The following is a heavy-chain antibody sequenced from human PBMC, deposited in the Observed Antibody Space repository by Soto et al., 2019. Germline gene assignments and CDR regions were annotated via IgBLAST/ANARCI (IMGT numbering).Heavy chain of an antibody. J-gene: IGHJ5*02. CDR2: IIPIFGTA. CDR1: GGTFSSYA. Sequence: ASVKVSCKASGGTFSSYAISWVRQAPGQGLEWMGGIIPIFGTANYAQKFQGRVTITADESTSTAYMELSSLRSEDTAVYYCARDRYYYGSGTSYNWFDPWGQGTLVTVSS. V-gene: IGHV1-69*13. CDR3: ARDRYYYGSGTSYNWFDP. D-gene: IGHD3-10*01.